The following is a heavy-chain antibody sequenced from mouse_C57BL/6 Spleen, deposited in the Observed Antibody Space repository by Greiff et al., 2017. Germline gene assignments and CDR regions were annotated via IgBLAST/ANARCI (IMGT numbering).Heavy chain of an antibody. CDR2: INPNNGGT. CDR1: GYTFTDYY. V-gene: IGHV1-26*01. J-gene: IGHJ2*01. Sequence: EVQLQQSGPELVKPGASVKISCKASGYTFTDYYMNWVKQSHGKSLEWIGDINPNNGGTSYNQKFKGKATLTVDKSSSTAYMELRSLTSEDSAVYYCARSIVRFDYWGQGTTLTVSS. D-gene: IGHD2-5*01. CDR3: ARSIVRFDY.